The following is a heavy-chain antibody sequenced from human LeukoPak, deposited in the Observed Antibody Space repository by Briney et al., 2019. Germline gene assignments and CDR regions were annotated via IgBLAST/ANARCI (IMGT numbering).Heavy chain of an antibody. CDR3: TRDSGYNAFDI. D-gene: IGHD5-12*01. CDR1: GFTFSDYY. J-gene: IGHJ3*02. V-gene: IGHV3-11*04. Sequence: GGSLRLSCAASGFTFSDYYMSWIRQAPGKGLEWISYIISSGSIMYYADSVKGRFTISRDNAKNSLYLQMNSLRGEDTAVYYCTRDSGYNAFDIWGQGTMVTVSS. CDR2: IISSGSIM.